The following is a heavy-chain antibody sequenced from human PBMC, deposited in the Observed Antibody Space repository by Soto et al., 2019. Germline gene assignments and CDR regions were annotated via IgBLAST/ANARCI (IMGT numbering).Heavy chain of an antibody. CDR1: AGTFSSHA. CDR2: IIIIFGTT. CDR3: AIDRGEMATILDP. J-gene: IGHJ5*02. D-gene: IGHD5-12*01. V-gene: IGHV1-69*06. Sequence: QMQLVQSGAEVKKPGSSVKVSCKASAGTFSSHAISWVRQAPGQGLEWMGGIIIIFGTTNYAQKFQGRVTLTADKSTSTVYMELRSLRSEDSAIYYCAIDRGEMATILDPWGQGTLVTVSS.